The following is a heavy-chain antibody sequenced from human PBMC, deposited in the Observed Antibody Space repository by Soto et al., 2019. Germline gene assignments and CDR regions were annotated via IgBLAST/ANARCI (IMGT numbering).Heavy chain of an antibody. D-gene: IGHD4-17*01. CDR1: GFTFRSHR. CDR3: ATVFDV. J-gene: IGHJ4*02. V-gene: IGHV3-74*01. CDR2: IDTDGGGT. Sequence: EVQLVESGGGLVQPGGSLRVSWAASGFTFRSHRIHWVRQAPGKGLEWVSRIDTDGGGTSYADSVKGRFTISTDNAENTVYLQMNGLRVEDTAVYYCATVFDVWGQGTLGTVSS.